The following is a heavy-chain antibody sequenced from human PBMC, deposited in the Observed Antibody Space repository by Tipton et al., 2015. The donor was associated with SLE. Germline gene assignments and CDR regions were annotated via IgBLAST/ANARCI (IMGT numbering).Heavy chain of an antibody. J-gene: IGHJ4*02. CDR3: ARGAGFYDTSGYWAVRY. CDR1: GFTFSNYW. D-gene: IGHD3-22*01. V-gene: IGHV3-7*01. Sequence: SLRLSCAASGFTFSNYWMSWVRQAPGKGLEWVSNIKQGGSEKNYVDSVKGRFTISRDDAKNSVYLQLNSLRADDTAVYYCARGAGFYDTSGYWAVRYWGQGTLVTVSS. CDR2: IKQGGSEK.